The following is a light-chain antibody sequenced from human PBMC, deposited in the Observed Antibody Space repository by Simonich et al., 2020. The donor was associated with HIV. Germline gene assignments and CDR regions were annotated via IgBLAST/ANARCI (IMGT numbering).Light chain of an antibody. CDR2: AAS. CDR1: QSISSY. J-gene: IGKJ4*01. Sequence: DIQMTQSPSSLSASVGDRVTITFRASQSISSYLNWYQQKPGKAPKRLIYAASSLQSGVPSRFSGSGSGTDFTLTISSLQPEDFATYYCQQSYSTTFGGGTKVEIK. V-gene: IGKV1-39*01. CDR3: QQSYSTT.